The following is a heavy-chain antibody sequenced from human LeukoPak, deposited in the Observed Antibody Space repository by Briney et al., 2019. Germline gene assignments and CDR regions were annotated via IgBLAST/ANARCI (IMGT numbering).Heavy chain of an antibody. CDR2: MSHSGST. Sequence: SETLSLTCVVSGYSISSGYHWGWIRQPPGKGLEWIGSMSHSGSTYYNPSLKSRVTISVDTSKNQFSVKLRSVTAADTAVYYCARLRFDFWSGYTHPYFDYWGQGTLVTASS. J-gene: IGHJ4*02. D-gene: IGHD3-3*01. V-gene: IGHV4-38-2*01. CDR1: GYSISSGYH. CDR3: ARLRFDFWSGYTHPYFDY.